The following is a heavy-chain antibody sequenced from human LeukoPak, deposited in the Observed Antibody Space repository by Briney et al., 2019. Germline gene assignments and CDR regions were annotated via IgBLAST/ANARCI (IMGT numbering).Heavy chain of an antibody. D-gene: IGHD1-1*01. Sequence: PGGSLRLSCAASGFTFSTYNMNWVRQAPGKGLEWVSYISSGSSTIYYADSVKGRFTISRDNAKNSLYLQMNSLRAEDTAVYYCATLPVRTIGTTSDYWGQGILVTVSS. CDR1: GFTFSTYN. CDR3: ATLPVRTIGTTSDY. V-gene: IGHV3-48*04. CDR2: ISSGSSTI. J-gene: IGHJ4*02.